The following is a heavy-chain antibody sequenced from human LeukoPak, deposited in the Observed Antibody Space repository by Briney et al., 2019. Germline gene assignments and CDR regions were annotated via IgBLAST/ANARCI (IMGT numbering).Heavy chain of an antibody. Sequence: GGSLRLSCAASGFTFSSYWMSWVRQAPGKGLEWVANIKLDGSEKYYVDSVKGRFTISRDNAKNSLYLQMNSLRAEDTAVYYCARLILPQPTYYDILTGYYRAPDAFDIWGQGTMVTVSS. D-gene: IGHD3-9*01. CDR3: ARLILPQPTYYDILTGYYRAPDAFDI. CDR2: IKLDGSEK. CDR1: GFTFSSYW. J-gene: IGHJ3*02. V-gene: IGHV3-7*01.